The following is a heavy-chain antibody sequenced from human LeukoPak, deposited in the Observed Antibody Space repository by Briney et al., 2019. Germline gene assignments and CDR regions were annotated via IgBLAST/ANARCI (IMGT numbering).Heavy chain of an antibody. D-gene: IGHD3-10*01. CDR1: GFTFSSYW. J-gene: IGHJ4*02. CDR2: INSDGSST. V-gene: IGHV3-74*01. Sequence: GGSLRLSCAASGFTFSSYWMHWVRQVPGKGLVWVSRINSDGSSTSYADSVKGRFTISRDNAKNTLYVQMNSLRAEDTAVYYCAKDLDYYGSGSYDFDYWGQGTLVTVSS. CDR3: AKDLDYYGSGSYDFDY.